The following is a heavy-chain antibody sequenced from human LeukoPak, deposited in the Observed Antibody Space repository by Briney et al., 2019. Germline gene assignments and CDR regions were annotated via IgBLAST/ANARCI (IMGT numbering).Heavy chain of an antibody. J-gene: IGHJ4*02. V-gene: IGHV3-11*01. Sequence: GGSLRLSCAASGFTFSDYYMSWIRQAPGKGLEWVSYISSSGSTIYYADSVKGRFTISRDNAKNSLYLQMNSLRAEDTAVYYCARGEMNYYDSSGYFDYWGQGTLVTVSS. CDR2: ISSSGSTI. CDR1: GFTFSDYY. D-gene: IGHD3-22*01. CDR3: ARGEMNYYDSSGYFDY.